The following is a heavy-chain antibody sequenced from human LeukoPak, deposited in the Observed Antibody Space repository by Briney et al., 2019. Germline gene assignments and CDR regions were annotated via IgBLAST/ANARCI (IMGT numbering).Heavy chain of an antibody. Sequence: PGGSLRLSCAASGFTFSTYEMNWVRQAPGKGLEWASYISGSGTTVYYADSVKVRFTISRDNAKNSLFLQINSLRAGDTAVYYCARGDGGYYYGMDVWGQGTTVTVSS. D-gene: IGHD5-24*01. CDR3: ARGDGGYYYGMDV. V-gene: IGHV3-48*03. CDR1: GFTFSTYE. CDR2: ISGSGTTV. J-gene: IGHJ6*02.